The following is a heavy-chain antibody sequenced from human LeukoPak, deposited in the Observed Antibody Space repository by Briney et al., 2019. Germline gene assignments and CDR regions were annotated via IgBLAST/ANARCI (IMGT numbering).Heavy chain of an antibody. J-gene: IGHJ4*02. CDR1: GFTFSGST. D-gene: IGHD2-21*02. Sequence: GGSLRLSCAASGFTFSGSTMNWVRQAPGKGLEWVSFISTSSSYIYYADSVRGRFTISRDNAKNSLYLQMNSLRAEDTAVYYCARGLKVVVTAIRGPFDYWGQGTLVTVSS. CDR2: ISTSSSYI. CDR3: ARGLKVVVTAIRGPFDY. V-gene: IGHV3-21*01.